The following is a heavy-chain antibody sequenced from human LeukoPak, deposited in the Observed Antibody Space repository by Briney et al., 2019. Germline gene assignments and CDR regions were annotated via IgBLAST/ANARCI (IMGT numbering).Heavy chain of an antibody. CDR3: ARTRYCSGISCFYAN. J-gene: IGHJ4*02. V-gene: IGHV3-23*01. Sequence: GGSLRLSCAASGFTFSSYAMSWVRQAPGKGLEWVSGISGSGGSTYYADSVKGRFTISRDNSKDRLYLQMNSLRAEDTAVYYCARTRYCSGISCFYANWGQGTLVTVSS. D-gene: IGHD2-2*01. CDR2: ISGSGGST. CDR1: GFTFSSYA.